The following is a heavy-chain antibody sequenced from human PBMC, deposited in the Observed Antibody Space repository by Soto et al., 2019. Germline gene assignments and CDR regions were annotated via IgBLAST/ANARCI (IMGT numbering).Heavy chain of an antibody. J-gene: IGHJ5*02. CDR3: ARQHDYGGKWGDNWFDP. Sequence: QVQLVQSGAEVKKPGASVKVSCKASGYTFTGYYMHWVRQAPGQGLEWMGWINPNSGGTNYAQKFQGRVTMTRDTSISTAYMELSRLRSDDTAVYYCARQHDYGGKWGDNWFDPWGQGTLVTVSS. CDR2: INPNSGGT. V-gene: IGHV1-2*02. D-gene: IGHD4-17*01. CDR1: GYTFTGYY.